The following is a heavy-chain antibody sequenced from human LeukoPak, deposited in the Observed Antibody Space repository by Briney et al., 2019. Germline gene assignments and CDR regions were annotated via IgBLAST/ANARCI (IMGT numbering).Heavy chain of an antibody. J-gene: IGHJ4*02. CDR2: ITSSSDTI. Sequence: GGSLRLSCVASGFTFSDDNVNWVRQSPGKGLEWISYITSSSDTIYQADSVKGRFTISRDNAKNSLYLQMNSLRAEDTAVYYCARYCNSAKCPEYYFDSWGQGTLVTVSS. D-gene: IGHD2/OR15-2a*01. V-gene: IGHV3-48*01. CDR3: ARYCNSAKCPEYYFDS. CDR1: GFTFSDDN.